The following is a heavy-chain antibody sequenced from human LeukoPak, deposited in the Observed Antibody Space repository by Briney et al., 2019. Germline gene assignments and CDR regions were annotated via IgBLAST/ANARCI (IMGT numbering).Heavy chain of an antibody. CDR1: GFTFSSYS. Sequence: GGSLRLSCAASGFTFSSYSMNWVRQAPGKGLEWVSYISGSGDIIYYADSVKGRFTISRDNPKNSLYLQMNSLRAEDTALYYCASLHQMGATSYWGQGTLVTVSS. V-gene: IGHV3-48*01. D-gene: IGHD1-26*01. CDR2: ISGSGDII. J-gene: IGHJ4*02. CDR3: ASLHQMGATSY.